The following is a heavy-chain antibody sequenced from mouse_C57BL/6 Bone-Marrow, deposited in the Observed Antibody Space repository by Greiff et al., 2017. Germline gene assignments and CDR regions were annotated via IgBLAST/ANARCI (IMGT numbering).Heavy chain of an antibody. Sequence: VQLQQSGPELVKPGASVKMSCKASGYTFTDYNMHWVKQSHGKSLEWIGYINPNNGGTSYNQKFKGKATLTVNKSSSPAYMELRSLTSEDSAVYYCATWTAQGHYFDYWGQGTTLTVSS. CDR2: INPNNGGT. CDR3: ATWTAQGHYFDY. CDR1: GYTFTDYN. J-gene: IGHJ2*01. D-gene: IGHD3-2*02. V-gene: IGHV1-22*01.